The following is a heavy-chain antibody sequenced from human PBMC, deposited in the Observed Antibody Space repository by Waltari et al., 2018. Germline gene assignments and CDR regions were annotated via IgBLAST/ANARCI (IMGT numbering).Heavy chain of an antibody. CDR2: ISYDSSNK. V-gene: IGHV3-30-3*01. Sequence: QVQLVESGGDVVQPGRSLRLSCAASGFTVSSFPIHWARQAPGKGLEWVALISYDSSNKYYSDSVKGRFTISRDNSMNTLYLEMNSLRAEDTAVYYCAKRSWDYYYMDVWGKGTTVTVS. CDR3: AKRSWDYYYMDV. CDR1: GFTVSSFP. D-gene: IGHD3-16*01. J-gene: IGHJ6*03.